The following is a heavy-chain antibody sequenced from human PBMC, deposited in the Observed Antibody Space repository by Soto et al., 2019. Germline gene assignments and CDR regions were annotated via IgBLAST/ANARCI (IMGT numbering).Heavy chain of an antibody. Sequence: SETLSLTCAVSGYSISSGHYWGWIRQPPGKGLEWIGSVYHDGSTYDNSSLRSRVTISVDTSRNQFSLRLTSVTASDTAVYYCARHSSGTYGWFDPWGQGSLVTVSS. CDR3: ARHSSGTYGWFDP. CDR1: GYSISSGHY. CDR2: VYHDGST. J-gene: IGHJ5*02. D-gene: IGHD1-26*01. V-gene: IGHV4-38-2*01.